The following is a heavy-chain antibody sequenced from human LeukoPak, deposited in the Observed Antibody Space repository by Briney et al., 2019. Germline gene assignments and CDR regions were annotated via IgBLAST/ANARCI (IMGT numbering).Heavy chain of an antibody. D-gene: IGHD6-25*01. Sequence: GGSLRLSCAASGFTFRSHWMSWVRQAPGKGLEWVANIKEDGSEKYYVDSVKGRFTISRDNAKNSLYLQMNSLRAEDTAVYYCARVSGWDFDYWGQGALVTVSS. CDR3: ARVSGWDFDY. J-gene: IGHJ4*02. CDR2: IKEDGSEK. V-gene: IGHV3-7*03. CDR1: GFTFRSHW.